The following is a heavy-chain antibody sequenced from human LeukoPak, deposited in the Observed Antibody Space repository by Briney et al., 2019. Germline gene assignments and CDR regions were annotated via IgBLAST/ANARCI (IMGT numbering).Heavy chain of an antibody. CDR2: IYYSGST. Sequence: SQTLSLTCTVSGGSISSGGYYWSWIRQHPGKGLEGIGYIYYSGSTYYNPSLKSRVTISVDTSKNQFSLKLSSVTAADTAVYYCASHTIFGVVRAFDIWDQGTMVTVSS. J-gene: IGHJ3*02. D-gene: IGHD3-3*01. CDR1: GGSISSGGYY. CDR3: ASHTIFGVVRAFDI. V-gene: IGHV4-31*03.